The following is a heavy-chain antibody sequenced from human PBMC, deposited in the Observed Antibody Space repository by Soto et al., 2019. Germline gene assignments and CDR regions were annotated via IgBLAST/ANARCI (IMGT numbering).Heavy chain of an antibody. Sequence: SETLSLTCTVAGDSISRYYWSWFRQSPGKGLEWIGYIYYSGSTNYNPSLKSRVTISVDTSKNQFSLKLSSVTAADTAVYYFATMTAVTVSYFDYWGQGTRVTVSA. CDR3: ATMTAVTVSYFDY. J-gene: IGHJ4*02. V-gene: IGHV4-59*01. D-gene: IGHD4-17*01. CDR1: GDSISRYY. CDR2: IYYSGST.